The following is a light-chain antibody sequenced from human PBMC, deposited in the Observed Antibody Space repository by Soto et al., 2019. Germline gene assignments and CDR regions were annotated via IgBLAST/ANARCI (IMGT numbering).Light chain of an antibody. J-gene: IGLJ2*01. CDR1: SSDVGGYNY. Sequence: QSALTQPASVSGSPGQSITISGTGTSSDVGGYNYVSWYQQHPGKAPKLMIYYVSNRPSVVSNRFSGSKSGNTASLTISGLQAEDEADYYCSSYTSSSTLVVFGGGPKLTVL. CDR2: YVS. V-gene: IGLV2-14*01. CDR3: SSYTSSSTLVV.